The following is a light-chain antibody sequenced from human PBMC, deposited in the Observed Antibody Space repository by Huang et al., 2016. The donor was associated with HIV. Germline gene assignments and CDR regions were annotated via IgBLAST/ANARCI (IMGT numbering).Light chain of an antibody. CDR2: SVS. Sequence: EIVMTQSPATLSVSPGERATLSCRASQSVSSNLAGYQQKPGQAPSLLIYSVSTRATGIPARFSGSGSGTECTLTISSLQSEDFAVYYCQQYNNWPRTCGQGTKVEIK. J-gene: IGKJ1*01. CDR3: QQYNNWPRT. V-gene: IGKV3-15*01. CDR1: QSVSSN.